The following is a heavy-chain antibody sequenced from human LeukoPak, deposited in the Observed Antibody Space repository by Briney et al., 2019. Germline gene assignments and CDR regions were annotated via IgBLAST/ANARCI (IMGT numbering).Heavy chain of an antibody. CDR1: GFTFSSYA. Sequence: GGSLRLSCAASGFTFSSYAMSWVRQAPGKGLEWVSAISGSGGSTYYADSVKGRFTISRDNSKNTLYLQMNSLRAEDTAVYYCAKDGVRYFDWLRSNYYYYYMDVWGKGTTVT. CDR3: AKDGVRYFDWLRSNYYYYYMDV. CDR2: ISGSGGST. D-gene: IGHD3-9*01. V-gene: IGHV3-23*01. J-gene: IGHJ6*03.